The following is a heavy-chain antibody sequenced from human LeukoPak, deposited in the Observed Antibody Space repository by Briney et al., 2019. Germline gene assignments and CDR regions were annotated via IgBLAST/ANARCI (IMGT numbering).Heavy chain of an antibody. D-gene: IGHD6-6*01. CDR3: ARDLSSSSTAYFQH. J-gene: IGHJ1*01. V-gene: IGHV3-21*01. CDR1: GFTFSSYS. CDR2: ISSSSRYI. Sequence: GGSLGLSCAASGFTFSSYSMNWVRQAPGKGLEWVSSISSSSRYIYYADSVKGRFTISRDNAKNSLYLQMNSLRAEDTAVYYCARDLSSSSTAYFQHWGQGTLVTVSS.